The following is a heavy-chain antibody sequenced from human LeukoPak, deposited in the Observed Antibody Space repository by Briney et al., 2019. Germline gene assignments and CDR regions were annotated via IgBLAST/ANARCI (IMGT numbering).Heavy chain of an antibody. J-gene: IGHJ4*02. Sequence: SETLSLTCTVSGGSISSGDYYWSWIRQPPGKGLEWIGYIYYSGSTYYNPSLKSRVTISVDTSKNQFSLKLSSVTAADTAVYYCARHRWWRYPQNFDYWGQGTLVTVSS. CDR1: GGSISSGDYY. D-gene: IGHD2-21*01. V-gene: IGHV4-30-4*01. CDR2: IYYSGST. CDR3: ARHRWWRYPQNFDY.